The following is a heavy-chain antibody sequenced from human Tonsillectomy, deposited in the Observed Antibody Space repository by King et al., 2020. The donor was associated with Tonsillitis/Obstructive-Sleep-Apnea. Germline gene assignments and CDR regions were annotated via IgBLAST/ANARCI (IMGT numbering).Heavy chain of an antibody. J-gene: IGHJ4*02. CDR1: GYTFTDYP. Sequence: QLVQSGAEVKKPGASVKVSCKASGYTFTDYPIHWVRQAPGEGLVWMGWINAAKGNKKYSQQFQGRVTITRVRSARTVYMELSSLRSADTAVYYCTRKGTVTREFDYWGQGTLLTVSS. V-gene: IGHV1-3*01. D-gene: IGHD4-11*01. CDR3: TRKGTVTREFDY. CDR2: INAAKGNK.